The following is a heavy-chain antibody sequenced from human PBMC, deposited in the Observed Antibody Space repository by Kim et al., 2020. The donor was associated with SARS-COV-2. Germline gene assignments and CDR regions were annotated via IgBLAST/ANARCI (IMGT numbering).Heavy chain of an antibody. J-gene: IGHJ4*02. Sequence: GGSLRLSCAASGFTFSRYSMNWVRQAPGKGLEWVSSISSSSSYIYYADSVKGRFTISRDNAKNSLYLQMNSLRAEDTAVYYCARDEAFNPSGWYNYWGQGTLVTVSS. D-gene: IGHD6-19*01. CDR1: GFTFSRYS. CDR3: ARDEAFNPSGWYNY. V-gene: IGHV3-21*01. CDR2: ISSSSSYI.